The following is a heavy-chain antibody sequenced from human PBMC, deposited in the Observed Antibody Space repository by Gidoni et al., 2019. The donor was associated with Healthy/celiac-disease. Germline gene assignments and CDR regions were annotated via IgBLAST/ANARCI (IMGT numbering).Heavy chain of an antibody. CDR2: ISSSSSTI. V-gene: IGHV3-48*01. CDR3: ARDAGYYYGMDV. J-gene: IGHJ6*02. CDR1: GFTFSSHS. Sequence: EVMLVESGVGLVQPGGFLRLSCATYGFTFSSHSMNWVRQAPGKGLEWVSYISSSSSTIYYADSVKGRFTISRDNAKNSLYLQMNSLRAEDTAVYYCARDAGYYYGMDVWGQGTTVTVSS.